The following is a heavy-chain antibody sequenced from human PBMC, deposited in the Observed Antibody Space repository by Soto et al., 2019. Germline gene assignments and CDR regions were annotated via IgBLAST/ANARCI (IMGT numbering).Heavy chain of an antibody. Sequence: QVQLVESGGGVVQPGRSLRLSCAASGFTFSSYAMHLVRQAPGKGLEWVAIISYDASNKYYADSVKGRFTISRDNSKNTRYLQMNSLRAEDTAVYYCARGYSSSSAAFDYWGQGTLVTVSS. J-gene: IGHJ4*02. CDR1: GFTFSSYA. V-gene: IGHV3-30-3*01. D-gene: IGHD6-13*01. CDR3: ARGYSSSSAAFDY. CDR2: ISYDASNK.